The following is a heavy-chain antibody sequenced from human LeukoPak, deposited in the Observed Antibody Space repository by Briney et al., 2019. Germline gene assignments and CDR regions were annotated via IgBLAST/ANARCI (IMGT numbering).Heavy chain of an antibody. J-gene: IGHJ4*02. D-gene: IGHD2/OR15-2a*01. V-gene: IGHV3-7*01. Sequence: EWVANIKQDGSEKYYVDSVKGRFTISRDNAKNSLYLQMNSLRAEDTAVYYCARDSIRSLDYWGQGTLVTVSS. CDR3: ARDSIRSLDY. CDR2: IKQDGSEK.